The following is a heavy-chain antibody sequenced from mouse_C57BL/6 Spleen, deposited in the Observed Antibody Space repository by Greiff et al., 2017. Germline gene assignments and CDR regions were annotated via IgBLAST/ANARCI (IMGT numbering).Heavy chain of an antibody. CDR3: TRGNYDYLAWFAY. D-gene: IGHD2-4*01. J-gene: IGHJ3*01. V-gene: IGHV1-15*01. Sequence: QVQLQQSGAELVRPGASVTLSCKASGYTFTDYEMHWVKQTPVHGLEWIGAIDPETGGTAYNQKFKGKAILTADKSSSTAYMELRSLTSEDSAVYYCTRGNYDYLAWFAYWGQGTLVTVSA. CDR1: GYTFTDYE. CDR2: IDPETGGT.